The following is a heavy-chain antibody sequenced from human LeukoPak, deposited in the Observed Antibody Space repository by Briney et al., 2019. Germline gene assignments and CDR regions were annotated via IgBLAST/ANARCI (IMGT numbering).Heavy chain of an antibody. CDR2: IYHSGST. CDR1: GGSISSGGYY. D-gene: IGHD2-2*01. J-gene: IGHJ5*02. V-gene: IGHV4-30-2*01. Sequence: SQTLSLTCTVSGGSISSGGYYWSWIRQPPGKGLEWIGYIYHSGSTYYNPSLKSRVTISVDRSKNQFSLKLSSVTAADTAVYYCASQGYCSSTSCYGTELRFDPWGQGTLVTVSS. CDR3: ASQGYCSSTSCYGTELRFDP.